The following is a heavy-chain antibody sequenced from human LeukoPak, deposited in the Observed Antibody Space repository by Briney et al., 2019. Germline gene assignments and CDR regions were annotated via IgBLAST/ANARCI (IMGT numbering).Heavy chain of an antibody. D-gene: IGHD5-24*01. CDR1: GYSTTSAFY. CDR2: IYHSGST. V-gene: IGHV4-38-2*01. CDR3: ARHEAEMATIFGGY. Sequence: KPSETLSLTCAVSGYSTTSAFYWGWIRQPPGKGLEWVGSIYHSGSTFYNPSLKSRVTISVDTSKNQFSLRLSFVTAADTAVYYCARHEAEMATIFGGYWGQGTLVTVSS. J-gene: IGHJ4*02.